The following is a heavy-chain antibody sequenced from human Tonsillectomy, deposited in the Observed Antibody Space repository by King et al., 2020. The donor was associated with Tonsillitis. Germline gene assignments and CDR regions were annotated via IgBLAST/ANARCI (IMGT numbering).Heavy chain of an antibody. CDR2: IYTGDSDT. CDR1: EYSFTNYW. Sequence: QLVQSGAEVKKPGESLKISCKGSEYSFTNYWIGWVRQMPGKGLEWMGIIYTGDSDTRYSPSFQGQVTMSADKSISTAYLQWSSLKASDTAMYYFASHFLLGVVGETSAFDVWGQGTLVTVSA. D-gene: IGHD1-26*01. V-gene: IGHV5-51*01. J-gene: IGHJ3*01. CDR3: ASHFLLGVVGETSAFDV.